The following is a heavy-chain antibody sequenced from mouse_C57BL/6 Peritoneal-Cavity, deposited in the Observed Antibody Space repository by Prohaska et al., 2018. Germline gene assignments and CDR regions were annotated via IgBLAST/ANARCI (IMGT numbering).Heavy chain of an antibody. J-gene: IGHJ1*03. CDR2: ITHSVET. V-gene: IGHV12-3*01. CDR3: VGDRGGYWYLDG. Sequence: QMQLQESGPGLVKPSQSLFLTCPITGFPLTIGFYSILIRQSPVKPLEWLRYITHSVETFYNPSLQSPISITRETSKNQFFLQLNAVNTEDTAMYYWVGDRGGYWYLDGWCTGTTVTVAT. CDR1: GFPLTIGFY.